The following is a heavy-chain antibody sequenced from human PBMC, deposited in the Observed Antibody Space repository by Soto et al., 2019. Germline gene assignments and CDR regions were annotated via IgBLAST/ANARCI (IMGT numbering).Heavy chain of an antibody. Sequence: PEGSLRLSCAASGFTFSSYSMNWVRQAPGKGLEWVSSISSSSSYIYYADSVKGRFTISRDNAKNSLYLQMSSLRAEDTAVYYCARGLGDIVATTFFVYWGQGTLVTVSS. CDR1: GFTFSSYS. V-gene: IGHV3-21*01. CDR3: ARGLGDIVATTFFVY. D-gene: IGHD5-12*01. J-gene: IGHJ4*02. CDR2: ISSSSSYI.